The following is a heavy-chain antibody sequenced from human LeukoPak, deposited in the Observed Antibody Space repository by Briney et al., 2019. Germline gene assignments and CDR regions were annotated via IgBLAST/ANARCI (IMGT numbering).Heavy chain of an antibody. CDR2: IDPSDSYT. J-gene: IGHJ6*02. CDR3: ASNRYSYGYSFYYGMDV. Sequence: GESLKISCKGSGYSLTSYWISWVRQMPGKGLEWMGRIDPSDSYTNYSPSFQGHVTISADKSISTAYLQWSSLKASDTAMYYCASNRYSYGYSFYYGMDVWGQGTTVTVSS. D-gene: IGHD5-18*01. V-gene: IGHV5-10-1*01. CDR1: GYSLTSYW.